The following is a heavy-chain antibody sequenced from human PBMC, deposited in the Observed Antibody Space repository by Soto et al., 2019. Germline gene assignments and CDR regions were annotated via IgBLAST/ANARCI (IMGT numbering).Heavy chain of an antibody. V-gene: IGHV3-30*03. CDR3: ARDLNYYDSSGYYDWFDP. D-gene: IGHD3-22*01. J-gene: IGHJ5*02. CDR2: ISYDGSNK. CDR1: GFTFSSYG. Sequence: QVQLVESGGGVVQPGRSLRLSCAASGFTFSSYGMHWVRQAPGKGLEWVAVISYDGSNKYYADSVKGRFTISRDNSKNTVYLRMNSLRADDTAVYYCARDLNYYDSSGYYDWFDPWGQGTLVTVSS.